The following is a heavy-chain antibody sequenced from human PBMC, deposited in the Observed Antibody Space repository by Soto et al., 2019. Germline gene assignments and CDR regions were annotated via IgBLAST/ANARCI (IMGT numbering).Heavy chain of an antibody. CDR1: GYTFISYY. CDR2: ITPSGVST. Sequence: ASVKVSCKASGYTFISYYMHWVRQAPGQGLEWMGIITPSGVSTISAQKFQGRVTMTEDTFTDTAYMELSSLSFEDTAVYYCATVVMRGWFDPWGQGTLVTVSS. CDR3: ATVVMRGWFDP. J-gene: IGHJ5*02. D-gene: IGHD3-16*01. V-gene: IGHV1-46*01.